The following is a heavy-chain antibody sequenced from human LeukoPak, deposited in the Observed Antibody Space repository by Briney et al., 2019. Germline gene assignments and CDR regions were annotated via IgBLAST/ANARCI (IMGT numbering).Heavy chain of an antibody. Sequence: ASVKVSCKASGYTFTSYDINWVRQATGHGLEWMGWMNPNSGNTGYAQKFQGRVTMTRNTSISTAYMELSSLRSEDTAVYYCAREYYYGSGSGGWFDPWGQGTLVTVSS. CDR1: GYTFTSYD. V-gene: IGHV1-8*01. J-gene: IGHJ5*02. CDR3: AREYYYGSGSGGWFDP. D-gene: IGHD3-10*01. CDR2: MNPNSGNT.